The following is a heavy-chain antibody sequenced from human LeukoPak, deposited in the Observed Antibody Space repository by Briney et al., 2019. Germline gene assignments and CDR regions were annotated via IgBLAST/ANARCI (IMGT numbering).Heavy chain of an antibody. J-gene: IGHJ4*02. CDR2: INHSGST. D-gene: IGHD3-10*01. CDR1: GGSFSGYY. V-gene: IGHV4-34*01. CDR3: ARGLGYYGSGGDY. Sequence: SETLSLTCAVYGGSFSGYYWSWIRQPPGKGLEWIGEINHSGSTNYNPSLKSRVTISVDTSENQFSLKLSSVTAADTAVYYCARGLGYYGSGGDYWGQGTLVTVSS.